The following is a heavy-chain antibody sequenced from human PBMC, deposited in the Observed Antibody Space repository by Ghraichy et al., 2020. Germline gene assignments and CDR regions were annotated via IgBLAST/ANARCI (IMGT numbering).Heavy chain of an antibody. D-gene: IGHD6-13*01. CDR1: GFKFSSYA. CDR3: AKGSSNWYLGWFDP. CDR2: ISNSGGST. J-gene: IGHJ5*02. Sequence: GGSLRLSCTASGFKFSSYAMSWVRQAPGKGLQWVSSISNSGGSTIYADSVKGRFSISRDNSKNTLYLLMNSLRAEDTAVYYCAKGSSNWYLGWFDPWGQGTLVTVSS. V-gene: IGHV3-23*01.